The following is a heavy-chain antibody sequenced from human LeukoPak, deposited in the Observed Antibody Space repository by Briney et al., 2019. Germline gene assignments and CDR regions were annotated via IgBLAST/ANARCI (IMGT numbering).Heavy chain of an antibody. Sequence: PGGSLRLSCAASGFTFDDYGMSWVRQAPGKGLEWVSGINWNGGSTGYADSVKGRFTISRDNAKNSLYLQMNSLRAEDTALYYCARGTDYDFWSGSPEGYYTDVWGKGTTVTVSS. V-gene: IGHV3-20*04. J-gene: IGHJ6*03. CDR2: INWNGGST. CDR1: GFTFDDYG. D-gene: IGHD3-3*01. CDR3: ARGTDYDFWSGSPEGYYTDV.